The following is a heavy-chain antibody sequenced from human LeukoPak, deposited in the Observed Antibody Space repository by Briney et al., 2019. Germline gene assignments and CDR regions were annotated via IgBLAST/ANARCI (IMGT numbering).Heavy chain of an antibody. CDR1: GGSISSYY. CDR2: IYYSGST. CDR3: ARERLNTKGYYYYGMDV. Sequence: PSETLSLTCTVAGGSISSYYWRWIRQPPGKGLEWIGYIYYSGSTNYNPSLRSRVTISVDTSKNQFSLKLSSVTAADTAVYYCARERLNTKGYYYYGMDVWGQGTTVTVSS. J-gene: IGHJ6*02. D-gene: IGHD3-3*01. V-gene: IGHV4-59*01.